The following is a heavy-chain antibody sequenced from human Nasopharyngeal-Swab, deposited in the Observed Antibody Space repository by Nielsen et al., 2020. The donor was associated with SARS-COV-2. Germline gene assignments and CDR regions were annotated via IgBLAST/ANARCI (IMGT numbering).Heavy chain of an antibody. CDR2: IYYSGST. J-gene: IGHJ4*02. Sequence: WIRQPPGKGLEWIGYIYYSGSTNYNPSLKSRVTISVDTSKNQFSLKLSSVTAADTAVYYCARENRPYYYGSGSSYFDYWGQGTLVTVSS. V-gene: IGHV4-59*01. CDR3: ARENRPYYYGSGSSYFDY. D-gene: IGHD3-10*01.